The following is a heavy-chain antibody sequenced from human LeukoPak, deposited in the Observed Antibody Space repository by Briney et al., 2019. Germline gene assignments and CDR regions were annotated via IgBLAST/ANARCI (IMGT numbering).Heavy chain of an antibody. D-gene: IGHD3-10*01. Sequence: SETLSLTRTVSGGSISNSSYYWTWIRQPPGKGLEWIGEINHRGSTNHNPSLKSRVTISVDTSKNQFSLKLSSVTAADTAVYYCARFGYGSGSYYNWFDPWGQGTLVTVSS. CDR2: INHRGST. CDR1: GGSISNSSYY. J-gene: IGHJ5*02. CDR3: ARFGYGSGSYYNWFDP. V-gene: IGHV4-39*07.